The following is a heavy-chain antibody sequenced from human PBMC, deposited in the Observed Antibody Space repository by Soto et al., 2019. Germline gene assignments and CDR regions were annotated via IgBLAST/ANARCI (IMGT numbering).Heavy chain of an antibody. CDR2: INAGNGNT. V-gene: IGHV1-3*01. CDR1: GYTFIGYA. CDR3: ARPLYKYDSSGYCDY. D-gene: IGHD3-22*01. Sequence: ASVKVSCKASGYTFIGYAMNWVRQAPGQRLEWMGWINAGNGNTKYSQKFQGRVTITRDTSASTAYMELSSLRSEDTAVYYCARPLYKYDSSGYCDYWGQGTLVTVSS. J-gene: IGHJ4*01.